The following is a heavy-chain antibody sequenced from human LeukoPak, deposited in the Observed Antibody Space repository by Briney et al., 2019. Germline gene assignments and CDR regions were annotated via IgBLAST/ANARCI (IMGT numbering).Heavy chain of an antibody. CDR2: IIPIFGTA. D-gene: IGHD3-10*01. V-gene: IGHV1-69*13. J-gene: IGHJ4*02. CDR1: GGTFSSYA. Sequence: VASVKVSCKASGGTFSSYAISWVRQAPGQGLEWMGGIIPIFGTANYAQKFQGRVTITADESTSTAYMELSSLRSDDTAVYYCASFRFVSGSLDYWGQGTLVTVSS. CDR3: ASFRFVSGSLDY.